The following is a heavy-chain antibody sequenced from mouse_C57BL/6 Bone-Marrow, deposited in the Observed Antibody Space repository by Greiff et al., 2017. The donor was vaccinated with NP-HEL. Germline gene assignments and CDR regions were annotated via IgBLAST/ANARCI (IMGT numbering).Heavy chain of an antibody. CDR3: ARDGNYAAWFAY. D-gene: IGHD2-1*01. V-gene: IGHV1-39*01. Sequence: EVQVVESGPELVKPGASVKLSCKASGYSFTDYNMNWVKQSNGKSLEWIGEINPNYGTTSYNQKFKGKATLTVDQSSSTAYMQLNSLTSEDSAVYYCARDGNYAAWFAYWGQGTLVTVSA. CDR1: GYSFTDYN. CDR2: INPNYGTT. J-gene: IGHJ3*01.